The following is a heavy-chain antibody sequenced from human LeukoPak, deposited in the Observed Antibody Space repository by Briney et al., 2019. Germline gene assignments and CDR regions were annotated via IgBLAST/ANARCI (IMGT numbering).Heavy chain of an antibody. CDR2: IYSSGST. CDR1: GASISGSGYY. D-gene: IGHD1-26*01. CDR3: AKSGGYGLIDY. Sequence: SETLSLTCTVSGASISGSGYYWGWIRQPPGKGLEWIGSIYSSGSTYYNASLQSRATISIETSKNQISLRLNSVTAADTAMYYCAKSGGYGLIDYWGQGTLVTVSS. V-gene: IGHV4-39*01. J-gene: IGHJ4*02.